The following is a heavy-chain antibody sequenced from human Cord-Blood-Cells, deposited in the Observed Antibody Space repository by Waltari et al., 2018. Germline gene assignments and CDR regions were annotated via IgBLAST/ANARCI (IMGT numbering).Heavy chain of an antibody. CDR2: ISYDGSNK. D-gene: IGHD3-16*01. Sequence: QVQLVESGGGVVQPGRSLRLSCAASGFTFSSYAMHWVRQAPGKGLEWGAVISYDGSNKYYADSVKGRFTISRDNSKNTLYLQMNSLRAEDTAVYYWARDSTLGYWGQGTLVTVSS. CDR1: GFTFSSYA. J-gene: IGHJ4*02. CDR3: ARDSTLGY. V-gene: IGHV3-30-3*01.